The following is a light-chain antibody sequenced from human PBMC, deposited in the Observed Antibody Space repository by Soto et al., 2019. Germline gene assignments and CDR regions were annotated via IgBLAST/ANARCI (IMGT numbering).Light chain of an antibody. J-gene: IGLJ1*01. CDR3: SSYTSSRTYV. V-gene: IGLV2-14*03. CDR2: DVS. CDR1: SSDVGGYNY. Sequence: VLTQPASVSGSPGQSITISCTGTSSDVGGYNYVTWYQQHPGTAPKLMIYDVSDRPSGVSNRFSGSKSGNTASLTISGLQAEDEADYYCSSYTSSRTYVFGTGTKVTVL.